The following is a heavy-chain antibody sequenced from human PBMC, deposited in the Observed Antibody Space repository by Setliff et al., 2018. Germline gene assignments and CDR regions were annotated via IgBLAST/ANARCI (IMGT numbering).Heavy chain of an antibody. CDR3: AKATGLGELFI. D-gene: IGHD1-7*01. V-gene: IGHV4-31*03. Sequence: SETLSLTCTVSDGSIRSGDYWGWIRQHPGKGLEWIGYIHHTGTTFYNPSLRSRVTISVDTSKNQFSLKLTSLTAADTAVYYCAKATGLGELFIWGQGTLVTAPQ. CDR1: DGSIRSGDY. CDR2: IHHTGTT. J-gene: IGHJ4*02.